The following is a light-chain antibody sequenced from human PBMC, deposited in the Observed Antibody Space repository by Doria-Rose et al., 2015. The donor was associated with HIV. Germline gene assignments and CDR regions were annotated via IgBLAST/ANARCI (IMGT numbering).Light chain of an antibody. CDR1: QGIDNS. V-gene: IGKV1-NL1*01. CDR3: QQYYSLPAT. CDR2: AAS. J-gene: IGKJ4*01. Sequence: TITCRASQGIDNSLAWYQQKPGRAPKLLLYAASRLESGVPSRFGGIGSGTDYTLTISCLQPEDFATYYCQQYYSLPATFGGGPRWRSN.